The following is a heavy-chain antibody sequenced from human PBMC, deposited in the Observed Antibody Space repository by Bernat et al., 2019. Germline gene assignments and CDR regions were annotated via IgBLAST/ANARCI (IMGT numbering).Heavy chain of an antibody. V-gene: IGHV3-15*01. CDR1: GFTFSNAW. D-gene: IGHD2-2*01. CDR2: IKSRTDGGTT. CDR3: TTVATAKRVPPDGSFFYSYMAV. J-gene: IGHJ6*03. Sequence: VQLVESGGGLLKPGGSLRLSCAASGFTFSNAWMTWVRQAPGKGLEWVGRIKSRTDGGTTDYAAPVKGRFTISRHDSENTLYLQMKSLKTEETAVYYCTTVATAKRVPPDGSFFYSYMAVWGKGTTVTVSS.